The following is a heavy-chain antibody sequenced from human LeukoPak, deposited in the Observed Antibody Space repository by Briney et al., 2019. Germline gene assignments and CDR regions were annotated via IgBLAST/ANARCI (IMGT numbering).Heavy chain of an antibody. D-gene: IGHD2-2*01. J-gene: IGHJ4*02. V-gene: IGHV3-7*01. Sequence: GGSLRLSCAASGFTFSSYWMTWVRQAPGKGLEWVANIKQDGSEKYYVDSVKGRFTISRDNGKNSLYLQMNSLRAEDTAVYYCARGRSYCSGSSCYVRYFDYWGQGTLVTVSS. CDR2: IKQDGSEK. CDR3: ARGRSYCSGSSCYVRYFDY. CDR1: GFTFSSYW.